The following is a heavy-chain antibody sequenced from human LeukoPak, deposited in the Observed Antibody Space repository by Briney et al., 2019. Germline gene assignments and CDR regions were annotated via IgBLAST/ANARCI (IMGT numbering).Heavy chain of an antibody. CDR2: ISANNGDT. D-gene: IGHD3-10*01. Sequence: ASVKVSCKTSGFTFTSYGISWMRQAHGQGLEWMAWISANNGDTHYAQRLQGRVTLTTDTSTGTAYMEVRSLRSDDTAVYYCARKGMGSPLDFWGQGTLVTVSS. CDR1: GFTFTSYG. J-gene: IGHJ4*02. V-gene: IGHV1-18*04. CDR3: ARKGMGSPLDF.